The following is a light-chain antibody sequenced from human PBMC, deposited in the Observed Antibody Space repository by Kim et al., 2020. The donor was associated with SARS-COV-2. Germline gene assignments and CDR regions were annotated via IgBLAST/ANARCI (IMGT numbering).Light chain of an antibody. V-gene: IGKV1-39*01. CDR2: AAS. Sequence: GDTDTITCRTSQTVIIYLNWYQQKPGKAPELLIYAASTLQAGVPSRFSGSGSGTDFTLTINSLQPEDFATYYCQESYITSALSFGGGTKVDIK. J-gene: IGKJ4*01. CDR1: QTVIIY. CDR3: QESYITSALS.